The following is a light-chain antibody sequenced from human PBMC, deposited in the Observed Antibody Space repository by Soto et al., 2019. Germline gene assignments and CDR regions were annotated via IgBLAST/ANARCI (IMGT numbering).Light chain of an antibody. CDR1: QSVSSNY. CDR2: GAS. J-gene: IGKJ4*01. CDR3: QQYGRSPLT. V-gene: IGKV3-20*01. Sequence: EIVLTQSPATLSLSPGERATLSCRASQSVSSNYLAWYQQQPGQAPRLLIYGASSRATGISDRFSGSASGKDFPLTISILEPEYAAVYYCQQYGRSPLTFGGGTKVEIK.